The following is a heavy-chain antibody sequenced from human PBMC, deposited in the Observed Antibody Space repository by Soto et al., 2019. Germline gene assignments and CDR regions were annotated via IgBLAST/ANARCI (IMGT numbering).Heavy chain of an antibody. J-gene: IGHJ6*02. V-gene: IGHV4-30-4*01. D-gene: IGHD6-6*01. CDR1: GGSISSGDYY. CDR3: ASHIAARGYYYYGMDV. CDR2: IYYSGST. Sequence: SETLSLTCTVSGGSISSGDYYWSWIRQPPGKGLEWIGYIYYSGSTYYNPSLKSRVTISVDTSKNQFSLKLSSVTAADTAVYYCASHIAARGYYYYGMDVWGQGTTVTVSS.